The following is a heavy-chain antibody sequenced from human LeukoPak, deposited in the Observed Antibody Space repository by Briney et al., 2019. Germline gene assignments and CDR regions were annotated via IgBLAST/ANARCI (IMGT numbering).Heavy chain of an antibody. Sequence: PSETLSLTCAVYGGSFSGFYWSWIRQPPGKGLEWIGYIYYSGSTYYNPSLKSRVTISVDTSKNQFSLKLSSVTAADTAVYYCARFRGYYYYYGMDVWGQGTTVTVSS. CDR1: GGSFSGFY. V-gene: IGHV4-30-4*01. CDR3: ARFRGYYYYYGMDV. CDR2: IYYSGST. J-gene: IGHJ6*02.